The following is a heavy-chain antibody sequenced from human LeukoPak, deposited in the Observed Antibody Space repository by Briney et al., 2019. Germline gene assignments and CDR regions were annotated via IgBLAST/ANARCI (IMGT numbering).Heavy chain of an antibody. Sequence: ASVKVSCKASGYTFTGYYMHWVRQAPGQGLEWMGWINPNSGGTNYAQKFQGRVTMTRDTSISTAHMELSRLRSDDTAVYYCARALRDILTGYYYFDYWGQGTLVTVSS. D-gene: IGHD3-9*01. V-gene: IGHV1-2*02. J-gene: IGHJ4*02. CDR2: INPNSGGT. CDR1: GYTFTGYY. CDR3: ARALRDILTGYYYFDY.